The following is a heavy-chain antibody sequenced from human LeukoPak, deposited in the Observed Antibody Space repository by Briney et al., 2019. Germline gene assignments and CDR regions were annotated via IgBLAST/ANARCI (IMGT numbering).Heavy chain of an antibody. CDR2: INHSGST. CDR1: GESFSAYS. D-gene: IGHD5-18*01. Sequence: SETLSLACAVYGESFSAYSWSWIRQPPGKGLEWIGDINHSGSTNYNPSLKSRVTISLDTSKNQFSLKLSSVAAADTAVYYCARGEEGGYTYGYWFDPWGQGTLVTVSS. V-gene: IGHV4-34*01. CDR3: ARGEEGGYTYGYWFDP. J-gene: IGHJ5*02.